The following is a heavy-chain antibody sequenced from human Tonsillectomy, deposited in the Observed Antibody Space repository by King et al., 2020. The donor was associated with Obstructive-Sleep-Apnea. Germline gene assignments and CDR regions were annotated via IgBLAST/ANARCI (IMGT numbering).Heavy chain of an antibody. CDR3: AKVIWLRSTAPYDY. CDR1: EFTFSSYG. V-gene: IGHV3-23*04. CDR2: ITGSGDRK. Sequence: VQLVESGGGLVQPGGSLRLSCAASEFTFSSYGMSWVRQAPGKGLEWVSLITGSGDRKYYADTVKGRFTISRDNSKNTLYLQMNSLRAEDTAVYFWAKVIWLRSTAPYDYWGQGTLVTVSS. J-gene: IGHJ4*02. D-gene: IGHD5-12*01.